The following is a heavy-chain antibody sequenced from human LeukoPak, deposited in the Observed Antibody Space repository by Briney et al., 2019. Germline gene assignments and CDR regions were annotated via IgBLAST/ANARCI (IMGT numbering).Heavy chain of an antibody. J-gene: IGHJ4*02. CDR1: AFSVSTNY. CDR2: ISGSGGST. Sequence: GGSLRLSCAASAFSVSTNYMTWVRQAPGKGLEWVSAISGSGGSTYYADSVKGRFTISRDNSKNTLYLQMNSLRAEDTAVYYCAKLLYYYDSSQPYWGQGTLVTVSS. CDR3: AKLLYYYDSSQPY. D-gene: IGHD3-22*01. V-gene: IGHV3-23*01.